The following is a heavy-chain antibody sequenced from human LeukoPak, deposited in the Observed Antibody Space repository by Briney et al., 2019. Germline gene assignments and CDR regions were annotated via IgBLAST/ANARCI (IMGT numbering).Heavy chain of an antibody. CDR2: VSSSGSTI. CDR1: GFTFSSYE. J-gene: IGHJ6*04. CDR3: AELGITLNGGV. Sequence: PGGSLRLSCAASGFTFSSYEMNWVRQAPGKGLEWVSYVSSSGSTIYYADSVKGRFTISRDNAKNSLYLKMNSLRAEDTAVYYFAELGITLNGGVWGKGTTVTISS. V-gene: IGHV3-48*03. D-gene: IGHD3-10*02.